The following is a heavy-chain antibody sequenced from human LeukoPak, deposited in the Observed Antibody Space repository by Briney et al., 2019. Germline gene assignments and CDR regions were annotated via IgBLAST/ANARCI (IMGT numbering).Heavy chain of an antibody. Sequence: SETLSLTCTVSGGSISSRTYYWGWIRQPPGKGLEWIGSIYYSGSTDYNPSLKSRVTISVDTSKNQFSLKLSSVTAADTAVYYCARVMRDGYNYGFDYWGQGTLVTVSS. CDR3: ARVMRDGYNYGFDY. D-gene: IGHD5-24*01. V-gene: IGHV4-39*07. CDR1: GGSISSRTYY. CDR2: IYYSGST. J-gene: IGHJ4*02.